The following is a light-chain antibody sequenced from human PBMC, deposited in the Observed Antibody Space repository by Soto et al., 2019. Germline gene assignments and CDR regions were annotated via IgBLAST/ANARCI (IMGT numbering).Light chain of an antibody. CDR1: QSVRSW. CDR2: DAS. CDR3: QQYDNYPLT. J-gene: IGKJ4*01. Sequence: DIKMTQSAATLSASIGDRVTITCRASQSVRSWLAWYQQKPGRAPKFLIYDASSLESGVPSRFSGSGSGTEFTLTISNLQPDDFATYYCQQYDNYPLTFGGGTKVDIK. V-gene: IGKV1-5*01.